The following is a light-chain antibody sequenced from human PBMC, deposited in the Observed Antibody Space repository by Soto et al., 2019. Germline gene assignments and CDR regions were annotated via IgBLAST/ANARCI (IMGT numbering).Light chain of an antibody. V-gene: IGKV3-15*01. CDR3: QQYNNWPPFT. J-gene: IGKJ3*01. CDR1: QSVSRS. CDR2: GAS. Sequence: EIVMTQSPATPSVSPGERVTLSCRASQSVSRSLAWYQQKPGQAPRLLIYGASTRATGIPARFSGSGSGTEFTLTISSLQSEDFAVYYCQQYNNWPPFTFGPGTKVDIK.